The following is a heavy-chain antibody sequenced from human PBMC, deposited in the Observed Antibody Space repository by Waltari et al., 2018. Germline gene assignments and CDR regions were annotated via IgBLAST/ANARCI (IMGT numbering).Heavy chain of an antibody. V-gene: IGHV3-53*01. Sequence: EVQLVESGGGLIQPGGSLRLSCAASGFTVSSNYMSWVRPAPGKGLEWVSVIYSGGSTYYADSVKGRFTISRDNSKNTLYLQMNSLRAEDTAVYYCARGWSVPEGVIPQFDYWGQGTLVTVSS. CDR1: GFTVSSNY. J-gene: IGHJ4*02. CDR2: IYSGGST. CDR3: ARGWSVPEGVIPQFDY. D-gene: IGHD3-10*01.